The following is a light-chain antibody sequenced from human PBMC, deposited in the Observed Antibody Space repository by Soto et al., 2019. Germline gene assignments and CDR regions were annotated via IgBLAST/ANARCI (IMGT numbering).Light chain of an antibody. CDR2: GAS. V-gene: IGKV3-20*01. Sequence: EIVLTQSPGTLSLSPGERATLSCRASQSVSNSYLAWYQQKPGQAPRLLIYGASSRATGIPDRFSGSGSGKDFAFTISRLEPEDFAVYHCQQYGGSPWTFGQGTKVEIK. CDR1: QSVSNSY. CDR3: QQYGGSPWT. J-gene: IGKJ1*01.